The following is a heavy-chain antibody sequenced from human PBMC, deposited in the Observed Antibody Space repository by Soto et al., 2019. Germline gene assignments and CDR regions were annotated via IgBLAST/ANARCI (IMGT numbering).Heavy chain of an antibody. CDR1: GYSFTSYW. J-gene: IGHJ5*02. CDR3: ARFALVVPAAPGWFDP. V-gene: IGHV5-51*01. Sequence: GESLKISCKGSGYSFTSYWIGWVRQMPGKGLEWMGIIYPGDSDTRYSPSFQGQVTISADKSISTAYLQWSSLKASATAMYYCARFALVVPAAPGWFDPWGQGTLVTVSS. CDR2: IYPGDSDT. D-gene: IGHD2-2*01.